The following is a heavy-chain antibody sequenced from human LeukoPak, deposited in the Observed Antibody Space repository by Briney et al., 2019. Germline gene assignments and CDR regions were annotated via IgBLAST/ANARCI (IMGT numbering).Heavy chain of an antibody. D-gene: IGHD3-22*01. CDR2: IYTSGST. Sequence: SETLSLTCTVSGGSISSSSYYWSWIRQPAGKGLEWIGRIYTSGSTNYNPSLKSRVTMSVDTSKNQFSLKLSSVTAADTAVYYCARDLDYYGSSGYYPHAFDIWGQGTMVTVSS. CDR1: GGSISSSSYY. J-gene: IGHJ3*02. CDR3: ARDLDYYGSSGYYPHAFDI. V-gene: IGHV4-61*02.